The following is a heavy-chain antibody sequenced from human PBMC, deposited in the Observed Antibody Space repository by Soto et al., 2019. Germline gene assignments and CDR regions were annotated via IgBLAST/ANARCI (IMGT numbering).Heavy chain of an antibody. Sequence: ASVKVSCKASGYTFTSYGISWVRQAPGQGLEWMGWISAYNGNTNYAQKLQGRVTMTTDTSTSTAYMELRSLRSDDTAVYYCAREKRVSIFGVVITNYYYYYGMDVWGQGTTVTVSS. D-gene: IGHD3-3*01. CDR3: AREKRVSIFGVVITNYYYYYGMDV. J-gene: IGHJ6*02. CDR1: GYTFTSYG. V-gene: IGHV1-18*01. CDR2: ISAYNGNT.